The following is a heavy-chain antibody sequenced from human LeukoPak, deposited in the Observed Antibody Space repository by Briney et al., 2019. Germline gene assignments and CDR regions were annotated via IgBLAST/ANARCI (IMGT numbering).Heavy chain of an antibody. CDR2: IRYDGSNK. CDR3: AKSDFMIVVVTYFDY. J-gene: IGHJ4*02. Sequence: GGSLRLSCAASGFTFSSYGMHWVRQAPGKGLEWVAFIRYDGSNKYYADSVKGRFTISRDNSKNTLYLQMNSLRAEDTAVYYCAKSDFMIVVVTYFDYWGQGTLVTVSS. CDR1: GFTFSSYG. V-gene: IGHV3-30*02. D-gene: IGHD3-22*01.